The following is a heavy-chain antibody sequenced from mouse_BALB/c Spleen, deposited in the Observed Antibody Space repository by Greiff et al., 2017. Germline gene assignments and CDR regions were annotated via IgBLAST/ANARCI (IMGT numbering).Heavy chain of an antibody. CDR3: ARYYDYDVGFAY. Sequence: DVQLQESGAELVKPGASVKLSCTASGFNIKDTYMHWVKQRPEQGLEWIGRIDPANGNTKYDPKFQGKATITADTSSNTAYLQLSSLTSEDTAVYYCARYYDYDVGFAYWGQGTLVTVSA. CDR2: IDPANGNT. J-gene: IGHJ3*01. D-gene: IGHD2-4*01. V-gene: IGHV14-3*02. CDR1: GFNIKDTY.